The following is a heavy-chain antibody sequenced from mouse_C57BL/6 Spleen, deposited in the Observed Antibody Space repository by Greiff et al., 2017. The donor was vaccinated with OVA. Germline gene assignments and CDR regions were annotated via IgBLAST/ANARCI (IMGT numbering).Heavy chain of an antibody. D-gene: IGHD2-4*01. J-gene: IGHJ3*01. Sequence: EVKLVESGGGLVKPGGSLKLSCAASGFTFSSYAMSWVRQTPEKRLEWVATISDGGSYTYYPDNVKGRFTISRDNAKNNLYLQMSHLKSEDTAMYYCAREGDDDRAWFAYWGQGTLVTVSA. V-gene: IGHV5-4*01. CDR2: ISDGGSYT. CDR1: GFTFSSYA. CDR3: AREGDDDRAWFAY.